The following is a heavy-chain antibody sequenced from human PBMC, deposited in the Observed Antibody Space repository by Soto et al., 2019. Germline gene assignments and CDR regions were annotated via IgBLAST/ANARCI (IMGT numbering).Heavy chain of an antibody. D-gene: IGHD3-10*01. J-gene: IGHJ4*02. Sequence: GGSLRLSCVASGLTFGSRAMSWVRQAPGEGLQWVSTITDTGGDAKYADSVRGRFVISRDNSKKTLYLQMTRLTAEDSAMYYCARGSTDSYPGSRIFDFWGRGT. CDR3: ARGSTDSYPGSRIFDF. CDR1: GLTFGSRA. V-gene: IGHV3-23*01. CDR2: ITDTGGDA.